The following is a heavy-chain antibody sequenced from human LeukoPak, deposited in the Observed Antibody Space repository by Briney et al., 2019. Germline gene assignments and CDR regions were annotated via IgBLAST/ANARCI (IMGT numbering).Heavy chain of an antibody. CDR3: ARDRYVGATTAGDSDP. CDR2: IGSSGSTI. J-gene: IGHJ5*02. D-gene: IGHD1-26*01. V-gene: IGHV3-11*01. CDR1: GFTFSDYY. Sequence: GGSLRLSCAASGFTFSDYYMSWIRQAPGKGLEWVSYIGSSGSTIYYADSVKGRFTISGDNAKNSLYPQMNSLRAEDTAVYYCARDRYVGATTAGDSDPWGQGTLVTVSS.